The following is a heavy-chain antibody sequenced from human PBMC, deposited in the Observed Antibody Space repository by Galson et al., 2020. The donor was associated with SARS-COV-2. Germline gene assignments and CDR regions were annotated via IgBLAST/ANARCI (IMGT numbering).Heavy chain of an antibody. CDR3: ARIRRVGATHNWFDP. CDR2: IYHSGST. Sequence: SETLSLTCTVSGYSISSGYYWGWIRQPPGKGLEWIGSIYHSGSTYYNPSLKSRVTISVDTSKNQFSLKLSSVTAADTAVYYCARIRRVGATHNWFDPWGQGTLVTVSS. D-gene: IGHD1-26*01. J-gene: IGHJ5*02. CDR1: GYSISSGYY. V-gene: IGHV4-38-2*02.